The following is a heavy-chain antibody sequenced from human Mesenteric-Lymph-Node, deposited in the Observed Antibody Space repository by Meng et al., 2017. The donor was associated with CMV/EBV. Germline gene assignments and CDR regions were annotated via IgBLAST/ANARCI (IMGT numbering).Heavy chain of an antibody. V-gene: IGHV4-34*01. CDR1: GGSFSGYD. CDR2: INHSGST. Sequence: SLSGAVYGGSFSGYDWNWIRQPPGKGLEWIGEINHSGSTNYNPSLRSRVTISVDTSKNQLSLKLSSVTAADTAVYYCARYNGGYAIDYWGQGTLVTVSS. CDR3: ARYNGGYAIDY. J-gene: IGHJ4*02. D-gene: IGHD5-12*01.